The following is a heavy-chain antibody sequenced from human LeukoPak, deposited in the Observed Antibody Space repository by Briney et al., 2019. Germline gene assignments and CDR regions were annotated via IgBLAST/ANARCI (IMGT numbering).Heavy chain of an antibody. CDR3: ARSGSYLGY. CDR2: IYHSGST. D-gene: IGHD1-26*01. J-gene: IGHJ4*02. CDR1: GYSISSGYY. V-gene: IGHV4-38-2*02. Sequence: PSETLSLTCTVSGYSISSGYYWGWIRQPPGKGLEWIGSIYHSGSTYYNPSLKSRVTISVDTSKNQFSLKLSSVTAADTAVYYCARSGSYLGYWGQGTLVTVSS.